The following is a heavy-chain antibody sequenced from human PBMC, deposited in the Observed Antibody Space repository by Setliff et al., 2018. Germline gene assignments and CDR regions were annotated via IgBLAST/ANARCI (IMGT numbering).Heavy chain of an antibody. CDR3: ARGYYDSYARYYVVGDY. V-gene: IGHV1-69*05. J-gene: IGHJ4*02. Sequence: ASVKVSCKASGDSFSNYAISWVRQAPGQGLEWMGGTIPIFGSTTYAQKFQGRVTMTRDTSTSTVYMELSSLRTEDTAVYYCARGYYDSYARYYVVGDYWGQGTPVTVSS. CDR1: GDSFSNYA. D-gene: IGHD3-22*01. CDR2: TIPIFGST.